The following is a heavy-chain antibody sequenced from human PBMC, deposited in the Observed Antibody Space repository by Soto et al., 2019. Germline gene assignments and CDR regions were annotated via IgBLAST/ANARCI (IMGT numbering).Heavy chain of an antibody. CDR3: AASSAATLNLFSVLNY. CDR1: GYTFTSYA. J-gene: IGHJ4*02. V-gene: IGHV1-3*01. Sequence: QVHLVQSGAEVKKPGASVKVSCKASGYTFTSYAIHWVRQAPGQRLEWMGWINAGNGNTEYSQKFQGRVTITGDTSASTAYMDLSSLRSEDTAVYSCAASSAATLNLFSVLNYGGQGTLVTVSS. CDR2: INAGNGNT. D-gene: IGHD2-15*01.